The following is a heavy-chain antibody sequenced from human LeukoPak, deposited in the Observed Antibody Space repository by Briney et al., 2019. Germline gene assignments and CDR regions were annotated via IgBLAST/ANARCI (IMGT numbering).Heavy chain of an antibody. CDR3: ARRPVTDIVVVPAAPYLTYLDY. J-gene: IGHJ4*02. D-gene: IGHD2-2*01. CDR1: GYSISSGYY. Sequence: PSETLSLTCTVSGYSISSGYYWGWIRQPPGKGLEWIGSIYHSGSTYYNPSLKSRVTISVDTSKNQFSLKLSSVTAADTAVYYCARRPVTDIVVVPAAPYLTYLDYWGQGTLVTVSS. CDR2: IYHSGST. V-gene: IGHV4-38-2*02.